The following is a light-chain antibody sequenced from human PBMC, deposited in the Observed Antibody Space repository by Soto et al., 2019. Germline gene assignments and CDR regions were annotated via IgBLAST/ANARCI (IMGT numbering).Light chain of an antibody. CDR2: ADS. J-gene: IGKJ5*01. CDR1: QSGSGY. V-gene: IGKV3-11*01. Sequence: EIVLTQSPATLSLSPGETATLSCRASQSGSGYIGWYQQKPGQAPRLLIYADSNRATGIPARFSGSGSGTDFTLTISSLEPEDFSVYYCQQRYNWPITFGQGTRLEI. CDR3: QQRYNWPIT.